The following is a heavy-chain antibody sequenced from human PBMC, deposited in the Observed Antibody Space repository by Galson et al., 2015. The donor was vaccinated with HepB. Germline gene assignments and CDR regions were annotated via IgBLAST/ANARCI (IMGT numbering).Heavy chain of an antibody. J-gene: IGHJ4*02. D-gene: IGHD5-18*01. CDR2: ISGSGKNT. V-gene: IGHV3-23*01. Sequence: SLRLSCAASGFTFNTYALSWVRQAPGKSLEWVSTISGSGKNTYYAESVKGRFTISRDNSKNTLFLQMNTLRAEDTAVYYCTKRPCVDAGLFYFDYWGQGALVTVSS. CDR1: GFTFNTYA. CDR3: TKRPCVDAGLFYFDY.